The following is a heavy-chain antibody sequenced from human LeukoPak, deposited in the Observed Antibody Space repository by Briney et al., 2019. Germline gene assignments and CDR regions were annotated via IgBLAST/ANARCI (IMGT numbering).Heavy chain of an antibody. J-gene: IGHJ4*02. CDR1: GFTFSSYG. CDR3: VSQLVPGFDY. V-gene: IGHV3-30*03. CDR2: ISYDGSNK. Sequence: GGCLRLSCAASGFTFSSYGMHWVRQAPGKGLEWVALISYDGSNKYYADSVKGRFTISRDNSKNTLYLQMNSLRAEDTAVYYCVSQLVPGFDYWGQGTLVTVSS. D-gene: IGHD6-6*01.